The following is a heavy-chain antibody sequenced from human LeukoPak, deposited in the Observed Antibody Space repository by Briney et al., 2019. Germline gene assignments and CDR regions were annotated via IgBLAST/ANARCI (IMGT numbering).Heavy chain of an antibody. CDR3: ARAYCSGGSCYSGFDY. V-gene: IGHV4-4*07. CDR2: IYSSGST. CDR1: GGSISSYY. D-gene: IGHD2-15*01. J-gene: IGHJ4*02. Sequence: PSETLSLTCTVSGGSISSYYWSWIRQPAGKGLDWIGRIYSSGSTNYNPSLKSRVTMSVDTSKNQFSLKLSSVTAAGTAVYYCARAYCSGGSCYSGFDYWGQGTLVTVSS.